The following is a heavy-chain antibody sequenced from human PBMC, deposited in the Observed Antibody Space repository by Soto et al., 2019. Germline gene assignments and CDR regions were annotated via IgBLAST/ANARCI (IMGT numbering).Heavy chain of an antibody. J-gene: IGHJ6*04. V-gene: IGHV1-8*01. D-gene: IGHD3-9*01. CDR2: MNPNSGNT. CDR1: GYTFTSYD. Sequence: ASVKVSCKASGYTFTSYDISWVRQATGQGLEWMGWMNPNSGNTGYAQKFQGRVTMTRNTSISTAYMELSSLRSEDTAVYYCARVGYDILTGLYPDVWGKGTTVTVSS. CDR3: ARVGYDILTGLYPDV.